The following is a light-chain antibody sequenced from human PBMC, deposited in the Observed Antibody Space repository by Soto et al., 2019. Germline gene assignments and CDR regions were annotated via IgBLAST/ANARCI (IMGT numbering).Light chain of an antibody. CDR2: GAS. V-gene: IGKV3-20*01. CDR3: QQYSSSPRT. Sequence: EIVLTQSPGTLSLSPGERATLSCRASQSVNNNFVAWYQQKPGQAPRLLIYGASSRATGIPDRFSGSGSGTDFTLTISRLEPEVFAVYFCQQYSSSPRTFGGGIKVEIK. J-gene: IGKJ4*01. CDR1: QSVNNNF.